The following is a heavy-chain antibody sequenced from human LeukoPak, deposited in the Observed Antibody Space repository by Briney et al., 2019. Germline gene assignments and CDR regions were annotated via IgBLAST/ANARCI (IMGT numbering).Heavy chain of an antibody. V-gene: IGHV4-59*01. Sequence: SETLSLTCTVSGGSISSYYWSWIRQPPGKGLEWIGYIYYSGSTNYNPSLKSQVTISVDTSKKQLSLKLSSVTAADTAVYYCARVYYSSSYDYWYFDLWGRGTLVTVSS. CDR1: GGSISSYY. J-gene: IGHJ2*01. CDR2: IYYSGST. D-gene: IGHD6-13*01. CDR3: ARVYYSSSYDYWYFDL.